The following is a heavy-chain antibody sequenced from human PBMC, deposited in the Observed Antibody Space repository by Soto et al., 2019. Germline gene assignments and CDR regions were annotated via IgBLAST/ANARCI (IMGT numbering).Heavy chain of an antibody. J-gene: IGHJ4*02. CDR1: GFNFSDHY. Sequence: LSLSCAASGFNFSDHYMNWVRQAPGKGLEWVSYISGSSRYTNFADSVKGRFTISRDNAKNSLYLQMNSLRVEDAAVYYCARHTSGWHYYDYWGQGTPVTVSS. CDR2: ISGSSRYT. CDR3: ARHTSGWHYYDY. V-gene: IGHV3-11*06. D-gene: IGHD6-19*01.